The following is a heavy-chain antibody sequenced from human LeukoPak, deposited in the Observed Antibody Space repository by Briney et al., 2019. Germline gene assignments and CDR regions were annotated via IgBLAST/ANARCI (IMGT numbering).Heavy chain of an antibody. V-gene: IGHV1-69*04. D-gene: IGHD2-8*01. CDR2: IIPILGIA. J-gene: IGHJ4*02. CDR1: GGTFSSYA. CDR3: ARAVLLEGGHFDY. Sequence: SVKVSCTASGGTFSSYAISWVRQAPGQGLERMGRIIPILGIANYAQKFQGRVTITADKSTSTAYMELSSLRSEDTAVYYCARAVLLEGGHFDYWGQGTLVTVSS.